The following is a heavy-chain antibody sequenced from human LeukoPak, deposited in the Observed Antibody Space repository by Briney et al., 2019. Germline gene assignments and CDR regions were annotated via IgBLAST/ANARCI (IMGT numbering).Heavy chain of an antibody. CDR1: GFTFSSYA. J-gene: IGHJ6*02. Sequence: GGSLRLSCAASGFTFSSYAMSWVRQAPGKGLEWVSAISGSGGSTYYADSVKGRFTISRDNSKNTLYLQMKSLRAEDTAVYYCAKAGAATIRYYYYGMDVWGQGTTVTVSS. CDR2: ISGSGGST. CDR3: AKAGAATIRYYYYGMDV. V-gene: IGHV3-23*01. D-gene: IGHD5-12*01.